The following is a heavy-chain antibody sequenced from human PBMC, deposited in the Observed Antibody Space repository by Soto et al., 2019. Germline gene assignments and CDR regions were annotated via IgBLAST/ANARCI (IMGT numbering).Heavy chain of an antibody. Sequence: PGGSLRLSCAASGFIFSTYAMSWVRQAPGKGLEWVSTISASGATTYYAESVKGRFTISRDKTKNSIYLQMDNLRAEDTAVYYCAKDWDTSSRPFDYWGRGTLVTVSS. CDR2: ISASGATT. J-gene: IGHJ4*02. CDR3: AKDWDTSSRPFDY. V-gene: IGHV3-23*01. D-gene: IGHD6-13*01. CDR1: GFIFSTYA.